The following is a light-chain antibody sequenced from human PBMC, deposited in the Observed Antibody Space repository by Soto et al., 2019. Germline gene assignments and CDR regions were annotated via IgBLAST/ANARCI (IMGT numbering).Light chain of an antibody. V-gene: IGKV1-6*01. CDR1: QRIGAY. J-gene: IGKJ1*01. CDR3: LQDYDYPRT. CDR2: AAS. Sequence: IQVTQSPSSLSASVGDRVTITCRASQRIGAYVNWYQQKPGEAPNLLIYAASNLQTGVPSRFSGSGSGTDFTLTISSLQPEDFATYYCLQDYDYPRTFGQGTKVDIK.